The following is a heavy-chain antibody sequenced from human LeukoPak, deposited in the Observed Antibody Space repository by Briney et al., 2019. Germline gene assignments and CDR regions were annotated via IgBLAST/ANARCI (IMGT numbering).Heavy chain of an antibody. J-gene: IGHJ3*02. CDR1: GYTFTSYD. Sequence: ASVKVSCKASGYTFTSYDINWVRQATGQGLEWMGWMNPNSGNTGYAQKFQGRVTMTRNTSISTAYMELSSLRSEDTAVDYCARGGYYYDSTPDAFDIWGQGTMVTVSS. D-gene: IGHD3-22*01. CDR3: ARGGYYYDSTPDAFDI. CDR2: MNPNSGNT. V-gene: IGHV1-8*01.